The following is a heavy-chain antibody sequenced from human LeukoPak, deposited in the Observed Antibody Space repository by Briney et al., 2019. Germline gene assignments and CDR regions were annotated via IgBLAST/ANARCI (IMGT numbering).Heavy chain of an antibody. CDR3: ARTMWGFDY. J-gene: IGHJ4*02. V-gene: IGHV3-48*03. CDR2: ISSSGSII. Sequence: QPGGSLRLSCASSGFAFSDYEMNWVRQAPGKGLEWVSYISSSGSIIYYADSVKGRFTISRDNAKRSLFLQMNSLRVEDTAAYYCARTMWGFDYWGQGTLVTVSS. D-gene: IGHD7-27*01. CDR1: GFAFSDYE.